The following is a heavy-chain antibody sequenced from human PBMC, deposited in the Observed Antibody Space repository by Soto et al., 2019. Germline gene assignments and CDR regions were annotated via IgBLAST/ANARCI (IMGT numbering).Heavy chain of an antibody. CDR1: GGSISSRGYS. D-gene: IGHD5-18*01. V-gene: IGHV4-30-2*01. J-gene: IGHJ4*02. Sequence: SETLSLTCAVSGGSISSRGYSWSWIRQPPGKGLEWIGYIYPSGSTYYNPSLKSRITISVDRSKNQFSLKLSSVTAADTAVFYCARGLGDTAMVTDYFDYWGQGTLVTVSS. CDR2: IYPSGST. CDR3: ARGLGDTAMVTDYFDY.